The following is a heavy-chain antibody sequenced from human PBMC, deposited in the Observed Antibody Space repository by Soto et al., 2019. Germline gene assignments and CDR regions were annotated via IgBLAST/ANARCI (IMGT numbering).Heavy chain of an antibody. Sequence: PGGSLRLSCAASGVSGFTFSKYAMAWVRQSPGKGLEWVSSISGSGGSTYYADSVKGRFTISRDNSKNTVFLQMNSLRAEDTAVYYCAKDHGMDVWGQGATVTVSS. J-gene: IGHJ6*02. CDR2: ISGSGGST. V-gene: IGHV3-23*01. CDR3: AKDHGMDV. CDR1: GVSGFTFSKYA.